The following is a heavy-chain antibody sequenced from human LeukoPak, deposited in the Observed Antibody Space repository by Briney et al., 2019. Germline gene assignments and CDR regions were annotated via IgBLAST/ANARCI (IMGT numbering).Heavy chain of an antibody. Sequence: GGSLRLSCAASGFTFSSYVMHWVRQAPGKGLEWVAVISYDGSNKYYADSVKGRFTISRDNSKNTLYLQMNSLRAEDTAVYYCAKSKEDCCGSFDPWGQGTLVTVSS. CDR3: AKSKEDCCGSFDP. V-gene: IGHV3-30*18. CDR1: GFTFSSYV. CDR2: ISYDGSNK. J-gene: IGHJ5*02. D-gene: IGHD2-15*01.